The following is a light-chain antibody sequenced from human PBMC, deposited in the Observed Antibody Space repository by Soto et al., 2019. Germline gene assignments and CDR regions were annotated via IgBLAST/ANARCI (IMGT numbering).Light chain of an antibody. J-gene: IGLJ1*01. CDR2: GNT. CDR3: QAYDTSLSGGYA. CDR1: SSNIGAGFD. Sequence: QLVLTQPPSGSGAPGQRGIISCTGCSSNIGAGFDVHWYQQFPGTAPKLLIHGNTNRASGVPDRFSGSRSGTTASLAIAGLQPEDEADYYCQAYDTSLSGGYAFGTGTKLTVL. V-gene: IGLV1-40*01.